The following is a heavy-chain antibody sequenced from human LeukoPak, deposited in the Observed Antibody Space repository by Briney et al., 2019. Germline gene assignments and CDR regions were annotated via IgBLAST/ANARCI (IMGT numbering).Heavy chain of an antibody. CDR3: ARLSAL. J-gene: IGHJ4*02. CDR2: INPKNGDT. Sequence: ASVTVSFMTSGYPFSDYYIHWIRQASGQGGESMGWINPKNGDTKYAQRSQGRLTITMDTSIDTVYMELRSLRYDDTAVYYCARLSALWGQGTLVTVSS. CDR1: GYPFSDYY. V-gene: IGHV1-2*02.